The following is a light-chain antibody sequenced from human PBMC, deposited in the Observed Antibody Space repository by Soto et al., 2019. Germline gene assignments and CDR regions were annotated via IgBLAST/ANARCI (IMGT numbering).Light chain of an antibody. Sequence: QSALTQPTSASGSPGQSVTISCTGTSSDVGGYNFVSWYQQHPGKAPKLMIYEVTKRPSGVPDRFSGSKSGNTASLAISGLQAEDEADYYCQSYDSSLSGSVFGGGTKVTVL. J-gene: IGLJ3*02. CDR3: QSYDSSLSGSV. CDR1: SSDVGGYNF. V-gene: IGLV2-8*01. CDR2: EVT.